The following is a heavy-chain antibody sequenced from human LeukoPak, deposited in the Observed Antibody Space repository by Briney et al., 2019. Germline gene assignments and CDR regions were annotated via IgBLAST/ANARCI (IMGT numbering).Heavy chain of an antibody. CDR3: ARGHYSSGFDY. D-gene: IGHD6-19*01. CDR1: GGSISSSNW. V-gene: IGHV4-4*02. Sequence: SETLSLTCAVSGGSISSSNWWSWVRPPPGKGLEWIGEIYHSGSTNYNPSLKSRVTISVVKSKNQFSLKLSSVTAADTAVYYCARGHYSSGFDYWGQGTLVTVSS. J-gene: IGHJ4*02. CDR2: IYHSGST.